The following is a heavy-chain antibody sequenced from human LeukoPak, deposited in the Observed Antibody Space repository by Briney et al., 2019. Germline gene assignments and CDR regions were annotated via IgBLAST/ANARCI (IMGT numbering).Heavy chain of an antibody. V-gene: IGHV4-61*02. D-gene: IGHD2-2*01. Sequence: SETLSLTCTVSGGSISSGSYYWIWIRQPAGKRLEWIGRIYTSGTTNYNPALKSRVTISVDTSKNQFSLTLSSVTAADTAVYYCARVPTTRGSYFDYWGQGTLVTVSS. CDR2: IYTSGTT. CDR1: GGSISSGSYY. J-gene: IGHJ4*02. CDR3: ARVPTTRGSYFDY.